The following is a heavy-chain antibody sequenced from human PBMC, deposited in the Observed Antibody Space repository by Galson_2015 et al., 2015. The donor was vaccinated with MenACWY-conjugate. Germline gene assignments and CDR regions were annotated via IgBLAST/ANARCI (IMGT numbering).Heavy chain of an antibody. CDR2: IYPGDSDT. J-gene: IGHJ4*02. D-gene: IGHD6-6*01. V-gene: IGHV5-51*01. CDR3: ARLPPYSSASFFDY. CDR1: GYSFTSYW. Sequence: QSGAEVKKPGDFLIISCKASGYSFTSYWIGWVRQMPGKGLEWMGFIYPGDSDTRYSPSFQGQVTISDDKSINTAYLQWSSLKASDTAMYYCARLPPYSSASFFDYWGQGTLVTVSS.